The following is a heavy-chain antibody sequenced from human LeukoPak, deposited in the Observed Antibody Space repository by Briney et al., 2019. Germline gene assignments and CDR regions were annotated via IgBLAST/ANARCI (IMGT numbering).Heavy chain of an antibody. D-gene: IGHD5-18*01. CDR3: AKDGYSYGTFDY. CDR1: GITFSSYA. CDR2: ISRSGGST. V-gene: IGHV3-23*01. Sequence: GGSLRLSCAASGITFSSYAMSWVRQAPGKGLEWVSAISRSGGSTYYADSVKGRFTISRDNSENTLYLQMNSLRAEDTAVYYCAKDGYSYGTFDYWGQGTLVTVSS. J-gene: IGHJ4*02.